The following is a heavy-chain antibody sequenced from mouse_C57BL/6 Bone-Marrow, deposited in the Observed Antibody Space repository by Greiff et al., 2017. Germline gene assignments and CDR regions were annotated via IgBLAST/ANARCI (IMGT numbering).Heavy chain of an antibody. D-gene: IGHD2-2*01. Sequence: EVQVVESGGGLVQPGDSLKLSCESNEYAFPSHDMSWVRKTPEKSLELVAAINSDGGSTYYPDNMERRFIISRDNTKRALYLRMSSVEAEDKCLYYCARWLRRLDYWGQGTTLTVSS. CDR2: INSDGGST. J-gene: IGHJ2*01. CDR3: ARWLRRLDY. CDR1: EYAFPSHD. V-gene: IGHV5-2*01.